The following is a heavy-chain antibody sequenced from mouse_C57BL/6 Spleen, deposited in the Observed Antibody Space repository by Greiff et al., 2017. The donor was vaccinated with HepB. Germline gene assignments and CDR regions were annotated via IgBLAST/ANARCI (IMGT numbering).Heavy chain of an antibody. V-gene: IGHV14-4*01. D-gene: IGHD1-1*01. Sequence: EVKLVESGAELVRPGASVKLSCTASGFNIKDDYMHWVKQRPEQGLEWIGWIDPENGDTEYASKFQGKATITADTSSNTAYLQLSSLTSEDTAVYYCTTGYGSSLYYFDYWGQGTTLTVSS. CDR2: IDPENGDT. CDR1: GFNIKDDY. CDR3: TTGYGSSLYYFDY. J-gene: IGHJ2*01.